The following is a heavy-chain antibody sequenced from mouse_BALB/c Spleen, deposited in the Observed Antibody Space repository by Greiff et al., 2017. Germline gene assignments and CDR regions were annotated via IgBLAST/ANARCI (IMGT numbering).Heavy chain of an antibody. D-gene: IGHD2-4*01. Sequence: EVKLMESGAELVKPGASVKLSCTASGFNIKDTYMHWVKQRPEQGLEWIGRIDPANGNTKYDPKFQGKATITADTSSNTAYLQLSSLTSEDTAVYYCARENYDYVFYAMDYWGQGTSVTVSS. CDR3: ARENYDYVFYAMDY. V-gene: IGHV14-3*02. CDR2: IDPANGNT. CDR1: GFNIKDTY. J-gene: IGHJ4*01.